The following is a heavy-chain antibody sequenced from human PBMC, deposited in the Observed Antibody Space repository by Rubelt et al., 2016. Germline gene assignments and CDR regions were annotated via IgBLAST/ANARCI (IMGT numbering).Heavy chain of an antibody. CDR1: GGSIRSFY. J-gene: IGHJ4*02. CDR3: ERHVWQGGTTLDY. CDR2: IYYTGTT. V-gene: IGHV4-59*08. D-gene: IGHD1-7*01. Sequence: QVQLQESGPGLVKPSETLSLTCTVSGGSIRSFYWSWIRQTPGKGLEWIGYIYYTGTTNYNPSLKSRVTISVDTSKNQFSLKLNSVTAADTAVYDWERHVWQGGTTLDYWGRGTLVTVSP.